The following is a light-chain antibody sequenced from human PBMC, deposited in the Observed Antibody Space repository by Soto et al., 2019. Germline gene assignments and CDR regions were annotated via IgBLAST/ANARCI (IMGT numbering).Light chain of an antibody. J-gene: IGKJ1*01. Sequence: STLSASVGDRVTITCRASQSISSWLAWYQQKPGTAPKLLIYKASTLQSGVPSRFSGSGSGTEFTLTISSLQPDDFATYYCQQYSDNWTFGQGTKVDIK. CDR3: QQYSDNWT. V-gene: IGKV1-5*03. CDR1: QSISSW. CDR2: KAS.